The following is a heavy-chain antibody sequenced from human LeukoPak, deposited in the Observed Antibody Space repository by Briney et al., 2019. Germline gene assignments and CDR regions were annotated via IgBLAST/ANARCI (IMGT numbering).Heavy chain of an antibody. D-gene: IGHD3-22*01. CDR2: INHSGST. CDR1: GGSISSGGYY. CDR3: ARGRYYYDSSGYYLRPGYFDY. Sequence: SQTLSLTCTVSGGSISSGGYYWSWIRQPPGKGLEWIGEINHSGSTNYNPSLKSRVTVSVDTSKNQFSLKLSSVTAADTAVYYCARGRYYYDSSGYYLRPGYFDYWGQGTLVTVSS. J-gene: IGHJ4*02. V-gene: IGHV4-30-2*01.